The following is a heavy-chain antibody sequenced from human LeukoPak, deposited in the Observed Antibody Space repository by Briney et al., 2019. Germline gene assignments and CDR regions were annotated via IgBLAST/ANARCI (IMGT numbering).Heavy chain of an antibody. Sequence: PGRSLRLSCAASGFTFSSYGMHWVRQAPGKGLEWVAVIWYGGSNKYYADSVKGRFTISRDNSKNTLYLQMNSLRAEDTAVYYCAKDRGWFGELLDDYWGQGTLVTVSS. V-gene: IGHV3-33*06. CDR3: AKDRGWFGELLDDY. D-gene: IGHD3-10*01. J-gene: IGHJ4*02. CDR1: GFTFSSYG. CDR2: IWYGGSNK.